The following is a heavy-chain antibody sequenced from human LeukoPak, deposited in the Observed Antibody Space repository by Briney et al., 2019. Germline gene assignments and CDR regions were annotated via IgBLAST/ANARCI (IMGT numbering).Heavy chain of an antibody. CDR3: AHRGKYLTWFDP. CDR2: IYSDDDK. CDR1: GFSLTNCAVG. D-gene: IGHD2/OR15-2a*01. Sequence: SGPTLVIPRQTLTLTCTFSGFSLTNCAVGGGGIGKPPGQALEWVALIYSDDDKRYNPSLKTRLSITKDTSKNQVVLTMTNVDLVDTATYFCAHRGKYLTWFDPWGQGTLVIVSS. J-gene: IGHJ5*02. V-gene: IGHV2-5*02.